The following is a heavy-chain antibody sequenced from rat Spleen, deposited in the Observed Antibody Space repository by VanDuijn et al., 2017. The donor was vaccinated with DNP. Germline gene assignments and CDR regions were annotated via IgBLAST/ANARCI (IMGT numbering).Heavy chain of an antibody. CDR2: INKDSSII. Sequence: EVKLVESGGGLVQPGRSLKLSCAASGLNFNDYWMGWVRQAPGKGLKCIGEINKDSSIINYSPSLQDRFTISRDNAQNSLFLQMIKLGSEDTAIYYCVTRGTGSDNWFADWGQGTPVTVSS. V-gene: IGHV4-2*01. J-gene: IGHJ3*01. D-gene: IGHD5-1*01. CDR3: VTRGTGSDNWFAD. CDR1: GLNFNDYW.